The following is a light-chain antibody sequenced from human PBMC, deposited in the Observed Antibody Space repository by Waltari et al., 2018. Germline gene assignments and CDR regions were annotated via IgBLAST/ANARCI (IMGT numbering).Light chain of an antibody. CDR2: DVS. CDR1: SSDIGHSNY. J-gene: IGLJ2*01. Sequence: QSALTQPASVSGSPGQSITISCTGTSSDIGHSNYVSWYQQHPGEAPRLMIYDVSNRPSGVSNRFSGSKSGNTASLTISGLQADDEADYYCSSYTTSTSVIFGGGTKLTVL. CDR3: SSYTTSTSVI. V-gene: IGLV2-14*03.